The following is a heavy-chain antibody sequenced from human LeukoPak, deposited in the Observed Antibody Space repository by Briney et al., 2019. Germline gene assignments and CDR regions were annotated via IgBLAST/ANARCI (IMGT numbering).Heavy chain of an antibody. Sequence: GGSLRLSCAASGFTFSSYGMHWVRQAPGKGLEWVTSIWFDGSIHYADSVKGRVIISRDNSKSALYLQMNSLRAEDTAIYYCARDSLPMAVTGPFDHWGQGALVTVSS. D-gene: IGHD6-19*01. J-gene: IGHJ4*02. CDR3: ARDSLPMAVTGPFDH. CDR1: GFTFSSYG. CDR2: IWFDGSI. V-gene: IGHV3-33*08.